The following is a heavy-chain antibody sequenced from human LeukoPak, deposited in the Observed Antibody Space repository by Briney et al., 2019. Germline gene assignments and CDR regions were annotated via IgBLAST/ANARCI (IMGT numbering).Heavy chain of an antibody. CDR1: GFTFSSYA. Sequence: PGGSLRLSCAASGFTFSSYAMSWVHQAPGKGLEWVSGISGSGGSTYYADSVKGRFTISRDNSKNTLYLQVNSLRADDTAVYYCAKDGDWNDAFDYWGQGTLVTVSS. J-gene: IGHJ4*02. D-gene: IGHD1-1*01. CDR3: AKDGDWNDAFDY. CDR2: ISGSGGST. V-gene: IGHV3-23*01.